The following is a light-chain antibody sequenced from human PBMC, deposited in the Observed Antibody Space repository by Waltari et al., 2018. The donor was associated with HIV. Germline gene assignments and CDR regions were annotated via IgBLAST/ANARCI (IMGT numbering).Light chain of an antibody. Sequence: DIQMTQSPSSLPASAGDRVPITCRASQSMSSYLNWYQQKPGKAPKLLIYAASSLQSGVPSRFSGSGSGTDFTLTISSLQPEDFATYYCQQSYSTPSITFGQGTRLEIK. V-gene: IGKV1-39*01. CDR1: QSMSSY. CDR3: QQSYSTPSIT. J-gene: IGKJ5*01. CDR2: AAS.